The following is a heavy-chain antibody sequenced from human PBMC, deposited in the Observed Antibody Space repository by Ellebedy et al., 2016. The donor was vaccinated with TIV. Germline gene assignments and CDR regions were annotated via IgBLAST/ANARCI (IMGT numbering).Heavy chain of an antibody. D-gene: IGHD3-16*01. CDR2: INPDGSAE. Sequence: PGGSLRLSCAASGFIISGDWMRWVRQAPGKGLEWVAPINPDGSAEYSVDSVKGRFTISRDNAKRSLFLQMNSLRVDDTAVYYCVTWGQSYGRWGQGSLVTISS. CDR3: VTWGQSYGR. CDR1: GFIISGDW. V-gene: IGHV3-7*03. J-gene: IGHJ4*02.